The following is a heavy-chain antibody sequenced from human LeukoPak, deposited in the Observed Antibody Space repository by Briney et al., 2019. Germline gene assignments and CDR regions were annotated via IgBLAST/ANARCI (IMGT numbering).Heavy chain of an antibody. CDR3: ARDRDIVVVPAATWFDP. J-gene: IGHJ5*02. D-gene: IGHD2-2*01. CDR1: GCTFSSYA. V-gene: IGHV1-69*04. Sequence: SVKVSCKASGCTFSSYAMSWVRQAPGQGLEWMGRIIPILGIANYAQKFQGRVTITADKSTSTAYMELSSLRSEDTAVYYCARDRDIVVVPAATWFDPWGQGTLVTVSS. CDR2: IIPILGIA.